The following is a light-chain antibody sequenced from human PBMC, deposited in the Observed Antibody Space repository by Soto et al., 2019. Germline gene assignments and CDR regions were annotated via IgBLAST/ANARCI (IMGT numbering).Light chain of an antibody. CDR1: STDIGGYNY. CDR3: SSYTSGGPYV. V-gene: IGLV2-14*01. J-gene: IGLJ1*01. Sequence: QSALTQPASVSGSPRQSITIACTGTSTDIGGYNYVSWYQQHPGEAPKLIIYEVSNRPSGVSNRFSGSKSGNTASLTISGLQAEDEADYYCSSYTSGGPYVFGTGTKLTVL. CDR2: EVS.